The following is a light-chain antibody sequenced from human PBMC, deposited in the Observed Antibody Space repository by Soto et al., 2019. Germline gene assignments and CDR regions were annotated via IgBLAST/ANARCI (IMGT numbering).Light chain of an antibody. CDR3: QQYDNLPPFT. J-gene: IGKJ3*01. CDR1: QSINAW. CDR2: DAS. V-gene: IGKV1-5*01. Sequence: IQMTQSPSTLSASVGDRVTLTCRASQSINAWLAWYQQKPGKAPKLLIYDASSLQSGVPSRFSGSGSGTEFTLTISGLQPDDFATYYCQQYDNLPPFTFGPGTKVDIK.